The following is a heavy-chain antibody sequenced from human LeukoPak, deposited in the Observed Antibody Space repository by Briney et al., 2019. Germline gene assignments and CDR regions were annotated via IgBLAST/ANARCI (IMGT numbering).Heavy chain of an antibody. CDR1: GGSISSYY. J-gene: IGHJ5*02. Sequence: SETLSLTCTVSGGSISSYYWSWIRQPPGKGLEWIGYIYYSGSTNYNHSLKSRVTISVDTSKNQFSQKLSSVTAADTAVYYCAREKPNCSSTSCYGNWFDPWGQGTLVTVSS. V-gene: IGHV4-59*01. CDR2: IYYSGST. CDR3: AREKPNCSSTSCYGNWFDP. D-gene: IGHD2-2*01.